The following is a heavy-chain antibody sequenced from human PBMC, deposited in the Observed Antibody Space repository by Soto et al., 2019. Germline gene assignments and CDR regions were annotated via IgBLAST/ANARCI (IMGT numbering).Heavy chain of an antibody. Sequence: GGSLRRSGAAAGFTVNNHALHRVRQAPGEGRGWGSGFAGDFINTRYADSVMGRFTISRDTSENTLSLQMASLRVEDTAISYCVKEGRLAVGGLDLWGQGALVTVSS. CDR3: VKEGRLAVGGLDL. J-gene: IGHJ5*02. CDR1: GFTVNNHA. V-gene: IGHV3-23*01. CDR2: FAGDFINT. D-gene: IGHD3-10*01.